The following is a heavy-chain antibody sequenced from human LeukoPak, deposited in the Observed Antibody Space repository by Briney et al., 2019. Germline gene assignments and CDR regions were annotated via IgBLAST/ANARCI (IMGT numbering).Heavy chain of an antibody. J-gene: IGHJ5*02. V-gene: IGHV4-59*01. CDR3: ARGGYYGSGNDFRFDP. CDR1: GGSISSYY. Sequence: SETLSLTCTVSGGSISSYYWSWIRQSPGKGLECIGYIHYTGSTNYNPSLKSRVTISVETSKNQFSLKLKSVTAADTAVYFCARGGYYGSGNDFRFDPWGQGTLVTVSS. D-gene: IGHD3-10*01. CDR2: IHYTGST.